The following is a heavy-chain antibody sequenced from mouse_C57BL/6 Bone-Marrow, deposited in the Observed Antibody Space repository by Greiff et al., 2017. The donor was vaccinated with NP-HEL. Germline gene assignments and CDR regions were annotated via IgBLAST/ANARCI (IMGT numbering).Heavy chain of an antibody. CDR3: PREGGLRRRTYAMDY. V-gene: IGHV5-16*01. J-gene: IGHJ4*01. Sequence: EVNVVESEGGLVQPGSSMKLSCTTSGFTFSDYYMAWVRQVPEKGLDWVANINYDGSSTYYLDSLKSRFIISRDNAKNILYLQMSSLKSEDTATYYCPREGGLRRRTYAMDYWGQGTSVTVSS. CDR1: GFTFSDYY. CDR2: INYDGSST. D-gene: IGHD2-4*01.